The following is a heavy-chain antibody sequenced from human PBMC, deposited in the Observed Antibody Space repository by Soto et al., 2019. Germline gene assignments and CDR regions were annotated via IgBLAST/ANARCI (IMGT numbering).Heavy chain of an antibody. D-gene: IGHD1-26*01. CDR1: GYTFTNY. Sequence: QAQLVQSGAEAKRPGTSVKVSCKVSGYTFTNYVHWTRQPPGQGRDWMGGMNPNDGDTEYARKFQGRVTLTRDTSITTAYMELSSLTSDDTAVYYCARENWSYLDWGQGTLVTVSS. J-gene: IGHJ4*02. V-gene: IGHV1-2*02. CDR3: ARENWSYLD. CDR2: MNPNDGDT.